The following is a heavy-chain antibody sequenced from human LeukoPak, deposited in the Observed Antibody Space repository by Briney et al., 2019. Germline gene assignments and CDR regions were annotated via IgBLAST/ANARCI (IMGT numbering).Heavy chain of an antibody. CDR2: IKQDGTEN. CDR3: ARWGYEAAFHYYYYYYIDV. D-gene: IGHD3-16*01. CDR1: GFTFSSYW. J-gene: IGHJ6*03. Sequence: PGGSLRLSCVASGFTFSSYWMSWVRQAPGKGLEWVAKIKQDGTENYYVDSVKGRLTSSRDNAKKSLYLEMNSLRAEDTAVYYCARWGYEAAFHYYYYYYIDVWGKGTTVTVSS. V-gene: IGHV3-7*01.